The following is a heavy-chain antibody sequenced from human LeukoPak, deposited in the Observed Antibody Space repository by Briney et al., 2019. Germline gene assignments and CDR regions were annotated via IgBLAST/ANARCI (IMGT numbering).Heavy chain of an antibody. D-gene: IGHD1-20*01. CDR3: ARRNWNYWYFDL. Sequence: SETLSLTCTVSDGSISGYYWSWIRQPAGKGLEWIGRIYSSGTTNYNPSLKSRVTMSMDTSKNQFSLNLNSVIAADTAVYYCARRNWNYWYFDLWGRGTLVTVSS. V-gene: IGHV4-4*07. J-gene: IGHJ2*01. CDR1: DGSISGYY. CDR2: IYSSGTT.